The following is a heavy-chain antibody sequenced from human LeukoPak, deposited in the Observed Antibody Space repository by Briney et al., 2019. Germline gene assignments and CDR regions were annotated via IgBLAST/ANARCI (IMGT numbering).Heavy chain of an antibody. J-gene: IGHJ4*02. V-gene: IGHV4-39*02. CDR3: ATFSGNYVFDY. CDR2: VYYSGST. Sequence: PSETLSLTCSVSGGSINRSSKYWGWIRQSPGKGLEWIGSVYYSGSTDYNSSLESRVTISVDTSKNHFSLKLSSVTAADTAAYYCATFSGNYVFDYWGQGTRVTVSS. D-gene: IGHD1-26*01. CDR1: GGSINRSSKY.